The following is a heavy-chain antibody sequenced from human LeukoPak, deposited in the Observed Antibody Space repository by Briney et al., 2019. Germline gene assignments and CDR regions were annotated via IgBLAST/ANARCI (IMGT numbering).Heavy chain of an antibody. D-gene: IGHD6-13*01. V-gene: IGHV3-30-3*01. Sequence: GGSLRLSCAASGFTFSSYAMHWVRQAPGKGLEWVAVISYDGSNKYYADSVKGRFTISRDNSKNTLYLQMNSLRAEDTAVYYCARDYARSIAAAGYYFDYWGQGTLVTVSS. CDR3: ARDYARSIAAAGYYFDY. J-gene: IGHJ4*02. CDR1: GFTFSSYA. CDR2: ISYDGSNK.